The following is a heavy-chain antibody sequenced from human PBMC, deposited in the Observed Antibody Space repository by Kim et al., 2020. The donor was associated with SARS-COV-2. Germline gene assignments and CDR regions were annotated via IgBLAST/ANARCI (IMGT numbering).Heavy chain of an antibody. CDR2: INGDGTIT. CDR1: GFTLGSYW. CDR3: TRDTPITILEYYFDS. J-gene: IGHJ4*02. D-gene: IGHD3-10*01. Sequence: GGSLRLSCAASGFTLGSYWMHWVRQAPGAGLMWVSRINGDGTITDYADSVKGRFSISRDNAKNTLYLQMNSLRAEDTAVYYCTRDTPITILEYYFDSWGQGTLVTVSS. V-gene: IGHV3-74*01.